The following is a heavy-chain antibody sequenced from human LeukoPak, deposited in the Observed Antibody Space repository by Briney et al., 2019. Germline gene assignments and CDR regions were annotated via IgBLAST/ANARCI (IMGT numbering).Heavy chain of an antibody. Sequence: SETLSLTCTVSGGSISSYYWSWIRQPAGKGLEWIGRIYTSGSTNYNPSLKSRVTMSVDTSKNQFSLRLSSVTAADTAVYYCARDRYYYDTSGPPLDIWGQGTMVTVSS. V-gene: IGHV4-4*07. CDR2: IYTSGST. D-gene: IGHD3-22*01. CDR1: GGSISSYY. J-gene: IGHJ3*02. CDR3: ARDRYYYDTSGPPLDI.